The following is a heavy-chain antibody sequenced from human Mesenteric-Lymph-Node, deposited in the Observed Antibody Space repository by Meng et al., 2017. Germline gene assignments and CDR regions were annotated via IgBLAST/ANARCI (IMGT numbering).Heavy chain of an antibody. Sequence: GESLKISCAASGFTFSSYAMSWVRQAPGKGLEWVSAISGSGGTIYYADSVKGRFTISRDNSKNTLSLQMNSLRAEDSAVYYCAKFSRINRSPFDYWGPGTLVTVSS. D-gene: IGHD1-14*01. CDR3: AKFSRINRSPFDY. CDR1: GFTFSSYA. V-gene: IGHV3-23*01. CDR2: ISGSGGTI. J-gene: IGHJ4*02.